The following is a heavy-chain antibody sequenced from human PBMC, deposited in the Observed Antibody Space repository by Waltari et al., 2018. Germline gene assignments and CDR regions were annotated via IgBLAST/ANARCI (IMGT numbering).Heavy chain of an antibody. D-gene: IGHD3-16*01. CDR3: ARVEGVQGLYYYGMDV. V-gene: IGHV7-4-1*02. CDR1: GYTLTELS. Sequence: QVQLVQSGAEVKKPGASVKVSCKVSGYTLTELSMHWVRQAPGQGLEWMGWINTNTGNPTYAQGFTGRFVFSLDTSVSTAYLQISSLKAEDTAVYYCARVEGVQGLYYYGMDVWGQGTTVTVSS. J-gene: IGHJ6*02. CDR2: INTNTGNP.